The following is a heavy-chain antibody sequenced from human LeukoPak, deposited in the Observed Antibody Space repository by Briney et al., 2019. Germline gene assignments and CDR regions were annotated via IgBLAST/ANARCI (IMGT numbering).Heavy chain of an antibody. CDR3: ARDLTMARGVIIPWFDP. V-gene: IGHV1-69*13. Sequence: ASVKVSCKASGGTFSSYAISWVRQAPGQGLEWMGGIIPIFGTANYAQKFQGRVTITADESTSTAYMELSSLRSEDTAVYYCARDLTMARGVIIPWFDPWGQGTLVTVSS. J-gene: IGHJ5*02. D-gene: IGHD3-10*01. CDR1: GGTFSSYA. CDR2: IIPIFGTA.